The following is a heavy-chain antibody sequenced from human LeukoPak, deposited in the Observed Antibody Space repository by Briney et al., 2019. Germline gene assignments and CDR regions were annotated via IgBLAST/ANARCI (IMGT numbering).Heavy chain of an antibody. Sequence: GGSLRLSCAASGFTFSSYSMNWVRQAPGKGLEWVSSISSSSSYIYYADSVKGRFTISRDNAKSSLYLQMNSLRAEDTAVCYCARDYPPFALGYCSGGSCYGTEYFQHWGQGTLVTVSS. CDR1: GFTFSSYS. CDR2: ISSSSSYI. D-gene: IGHD2-15*01. CDR3: ARDYPPFALGYCSGGSCYGTEYFQH. J-gene: IGHJ1*01. V-gene: IGHV3-21*01.